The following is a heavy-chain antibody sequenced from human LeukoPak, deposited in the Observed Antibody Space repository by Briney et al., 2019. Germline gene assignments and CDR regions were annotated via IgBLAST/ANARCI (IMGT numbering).Heavy chain of an antibody. CDR2: ISGSGGST. J-gene: IGHJ4*02. CDR1: GFTFSSYG. CDR3: APAGITMVRGARPPFDY. D-gene: IGHD3-10*01. Sequence: PGGTLRLSCAASGFTFSSYGMSWVRQAPGKGLEWVSAISGSGGSTYDADSVKGRFTISRDNSKNTLYLQMNSLRAEDTAVYYCAPAGITMVRGARPPFDYWGQGTLVTVSS. V-gene: IGHV3-23*01.